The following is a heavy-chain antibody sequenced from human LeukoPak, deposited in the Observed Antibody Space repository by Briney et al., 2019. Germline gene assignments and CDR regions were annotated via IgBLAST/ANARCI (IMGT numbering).Heavy chain of an antibody. CDR1: GYTFTGYY. J-gene: IGHJ4*02. CDR3: ASSGIVATYGSGSYFNFDY. Sequence: ASVKVSCKASGYTFTGYYMHWVRQAPGQGLEWMGWINPNSGGTNYAQKFQGRVTMTRDTSISTAYMELSRLRSEDTAVYYCASSGIVATYGSGSYFNFDYWGQGTLVTVSS. V-gene: IGHV1-2*02. D-gene: IGHD3-10*01. CDR2: INPNSGGT.